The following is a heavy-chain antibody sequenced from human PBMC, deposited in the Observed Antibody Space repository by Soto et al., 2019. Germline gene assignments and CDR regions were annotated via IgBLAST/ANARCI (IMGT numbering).Heavy chain of an antibody. CDR3: AGPLIAAAGPWRGAFDI. J-gene: IGHJ3*02. D-gene: IGHD6-13*01. CDR2: INPNSGGT. Sequence: ASVKVSCKASGYTFTGYYMHWVRQAPGQGLEWMGWINPNSGGTNYAQKFQGRVTMTRDTSISTAYMELSRLRSDDTAVYYCAGPLIAAAGPWRGAFDIWGQGTMVTVSS. V-gene: IGHV1-2*02. CDR1: GYTFTGYY.